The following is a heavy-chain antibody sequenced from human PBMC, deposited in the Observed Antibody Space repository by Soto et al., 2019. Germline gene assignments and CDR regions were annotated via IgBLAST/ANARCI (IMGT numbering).Heavy chain of an antibody. CDR2: IYYSGST. CDR3: ARDKYYGMDV. J-gene: IGHJ6*02. Sequence: ETLSLTCTVSGGSISSYYWSWIRQPPGKGLEWIGYIYYSGSTNYNPSLKSRVTISVDTSKNQFSLKLSSVTAADTAVYYCARDKYYGMDVWGQGTTVTV. V-gene: IGHV4-59*01. CDR1: GGSISSYY.